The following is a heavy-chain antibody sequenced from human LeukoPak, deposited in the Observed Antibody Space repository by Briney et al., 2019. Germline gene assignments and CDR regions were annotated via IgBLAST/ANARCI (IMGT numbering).Heavy chain of an antibody. J-gene: IGHJ5*02. CDR2: NSGNT. CDR3: ARGLGRYYDSSGHNWFDP. V-gene: IGHV1-8*01. Sequence: NSGNTGYAQKFQGRVTMTRNTSISTAYMELSSLRSEDTAVYYCARGLGRYYDSSGHNWFDPWGQGTLVTVSS. D-gene: IGHD3-22*01.